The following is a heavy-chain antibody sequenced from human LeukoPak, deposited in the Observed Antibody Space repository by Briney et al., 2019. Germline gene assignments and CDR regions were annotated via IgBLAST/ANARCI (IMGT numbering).Heavy chain of an antibody. J-gene: IGHJ3*02. CDR2: IYYSGST. CDR1: GGSISSYY. D-gene: IGHD3-3*01. Sequence: KTSETLSLTCTVSGGSISSYYWSWIRQPPGKGLEWIEYIYYSGSTNYNPSLKSRVTISEDTSKNQFSLKLSSVTAADTAVYYCARIYDFWSGDDAFDIWGQGTMVTVSS. V-gene: IGHV4-59*01. CDR3: ARIYDFWSGDDAFDI.